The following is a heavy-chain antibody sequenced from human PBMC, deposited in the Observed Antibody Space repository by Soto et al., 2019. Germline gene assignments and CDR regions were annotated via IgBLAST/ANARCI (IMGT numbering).Heavy chain of an antibody. CDR1: GFTFSSYG. J-gene: IGHJ4*02. CDR3: TGEVASGY. V-gene: IGHV3-30*03. Sequence: QVQLVESGGGVVQPGRSLRLSCAASGFTFSSYGMHWVRQAPGKGLEWVAVISKDGNVKYYADSVKGRFTISKDNSKNTLYLQVNSLGAEDTAADYCTGEVASGYWGQGTLVTVSS. D-gene: IGHD2-8*02. CDR2: ISKDGNVK.